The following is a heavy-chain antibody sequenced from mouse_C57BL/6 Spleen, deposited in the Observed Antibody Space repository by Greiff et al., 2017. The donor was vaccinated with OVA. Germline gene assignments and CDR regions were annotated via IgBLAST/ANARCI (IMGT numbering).Heavy chain of an antibody. J-gene: IGHJ3*01. D-gene: IGHD2-2*01. Sequence: DVQLQESGGGLVQPGGSMKLSCVASGFTFSNYWMNWVRQSPEKGLEWVAQIRLKSDNYATHYAESVKGRFTISRDDSKSSVYLQMNNLRAEDTGIYYCTSTMVTGAFAYWGQGTLVTVSA. V-gene: IGHV6-3*01. CDR3: TSTMVTGAFAY. CDR2: IRLKSDNYAT. CDR1: GFTFSNYW.